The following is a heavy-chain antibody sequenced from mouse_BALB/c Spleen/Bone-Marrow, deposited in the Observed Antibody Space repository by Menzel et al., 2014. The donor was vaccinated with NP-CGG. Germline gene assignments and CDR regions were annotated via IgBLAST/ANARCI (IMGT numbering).Heavy chain of an antibody. CDR1: GFTFSSFA. CDR3: ARQESIYDGYYGGFTY. Sequence: EVKLEESGGGLVKPGGSLKLSCAASGFTFSSFAMSWARRTPEKRLEWVATISSGGGYTYYPDSVKGRFTISRDNAKNSLYLQMSSLRSEDTAMYYCARQESIYDGYYGGFTYWGQGTLVTVSA. V-gene: IGHV5-9-3*01. J-gene: IGHJ3*01. D-gene: IGHD2-3*01. CDR2: ISSGGGYT.